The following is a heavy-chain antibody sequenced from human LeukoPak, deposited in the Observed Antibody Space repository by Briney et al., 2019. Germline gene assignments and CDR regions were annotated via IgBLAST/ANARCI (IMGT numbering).Heavy chain of an antibody. V-gene: IGHV3-23*01. CDR3: AKGLIAVAGTRDAFDI. J-gene: IGHJ3*02. CDR2: ISGSGGST. D-gene: IGHD6-19*01. Sequence: PGGSLRLSCAASGFTFSSYAMSWVRQAPGKGLEWVSAISGSGGSTYYADSVKGRFTISRDNSKNTLYLQMNSLRAEDTAVYYCAKGLIAVAGTRDAFDIWGQGTMVTVSS. CDR1: GFTFSSYA.